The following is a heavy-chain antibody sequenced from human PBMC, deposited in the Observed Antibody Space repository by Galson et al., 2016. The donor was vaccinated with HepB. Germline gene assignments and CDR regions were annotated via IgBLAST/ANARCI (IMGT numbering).Heavy chain of an antibody. V-gene: IGHV3-23*01. CDR3: AKARYSSGWYYFDH. D-gene: IGHD6-19*01. J-gene: IGHJ4*02. CDR1: GFIFSNYA. Sequence: SLRLSCAASGFIFSNYAMSWVRQAPGKGREWVSTIRGNDGSIYYADSVKGRLTISRDNSKNTLYLQMDSLRAEETAVYYCAKARYSSGWYYFDHWGQGTLVTVSS. CDR2: IRGNDGSI.